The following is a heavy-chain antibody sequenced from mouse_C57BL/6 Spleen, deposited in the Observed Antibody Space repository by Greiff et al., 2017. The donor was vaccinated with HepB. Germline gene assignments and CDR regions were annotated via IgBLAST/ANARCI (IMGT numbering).Heavy chain of an antibody. CDR1: GYSFTGYY. D-gene: IGHD4-1*01. Sequence: DVHLVESGPELVKPGASVKISCKASGYSFTGYYMNWVKQSPEKSLEWIGEINPSTGGTTYNQKFKAKATLTVDKSSSTAYMQLKSLTSEDSAVYYCARRRKLGYYFDYWGQGTTLTVSS. J-gene: IGHJ2*01. CDR2: INPSTGGT. V-gene: IGHV1-42*01. CDR3: ARRRKLGYYFDY.